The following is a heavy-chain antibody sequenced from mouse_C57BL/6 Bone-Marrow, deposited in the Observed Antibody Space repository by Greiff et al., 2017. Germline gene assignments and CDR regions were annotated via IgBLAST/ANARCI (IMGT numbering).Heavy chain of an antibody. CDR3: ARSFYYYGSSPWFAY. CDR2: IDPSDSYT. CDR1: GYTFTSYW. D-gene: IGHD1-1*01. V-gene: IGHV1-69*01. J-gene: IGHJ3*01. Sequence: QVQLQQSGAELVMPGASVKLSCKASGYTFTSYWMHWVKQRPGQGLEWIGEIDPSDSYTNYNQKFKGKSTLTVDKSSSTAYMQLSSLTSEDSEVYYCARSFYYYGSSPWFAYWGQGTLVTVSA.